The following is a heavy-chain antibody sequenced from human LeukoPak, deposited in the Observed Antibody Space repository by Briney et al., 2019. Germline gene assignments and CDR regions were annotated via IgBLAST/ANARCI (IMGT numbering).Heavy chain of an antibody. CDR2: SSAYNGNT. V-gene: IGHV1-18*01. CDR1: GYTFTSYG. J-gene: IGHJ3*02. CDR3: ARSLPSGDAFDI. D-gene: IGHD7-27*01. Sequence: ASVKVSCKASGYTFTSYGISWVRQAPGQGLEWMGWSSAYNGNTNYAQKLQRRVTMTTDTSTSTAYMELRSLRSDDTAVYYCARSLPSGDAFDIWGQGTMVTVSS.